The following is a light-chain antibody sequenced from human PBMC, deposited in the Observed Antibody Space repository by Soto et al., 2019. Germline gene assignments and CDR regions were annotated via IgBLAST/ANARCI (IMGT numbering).Light chain of an antibody. J-gene: IGKJ5*01. CDR2: AAS. V-gene: IGKV3-20*01. CDR3: QQYTNAHGIT. Sequence: EIALTQSPGTLSLSPGERATLSWRASQGVGNKYLAWYQQRPGQAPSLLIYAASSRATGVPDRFSGSGSGTDFTLTISRLEPEDFAVYYCQQYTNAHGITFGQGTRLEIK. CDR1: QGVGNKY.